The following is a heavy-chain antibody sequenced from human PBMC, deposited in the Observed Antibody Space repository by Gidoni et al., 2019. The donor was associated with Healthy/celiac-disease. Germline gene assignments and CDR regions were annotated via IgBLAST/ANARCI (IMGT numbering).Heavy chain of an antibody. J-gene: IGHJ4*02. Sequence: KFQGRVTITRDTSASTAYMELSSLRSEDTAVYYCARRKHRDHPGSGSPFDYWGQGTLVTVSS. D-gene: IGHD1-26*01. V-gene: IGHV1-3*01. CDR3: ARRKHRDHPGSGSPFDY.